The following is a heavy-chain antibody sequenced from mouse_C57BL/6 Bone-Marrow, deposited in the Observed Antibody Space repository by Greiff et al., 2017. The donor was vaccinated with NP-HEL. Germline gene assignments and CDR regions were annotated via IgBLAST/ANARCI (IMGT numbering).Heavy chain of an antibody. CDR3: ARERPHYGSSSYWYFDV. Sequence: EVKVVESGGGLVKPGGSLKLSCAASGFTFSSYAMSWVRQTPEKRLEWVATISDGGSYTYYPDNVKGRFTISRDNAKNNLYLQMSHLKSEDTAMYYCARERPHYGSSSYWYFDVWGTGTTVTVSS. CDR2: ISDGGSYT. CDR1: GFTFSSYA. V-gene: IGHV5-4*01. J-gene: IGHJ1*03. D-gene: IGHD1-1*01.